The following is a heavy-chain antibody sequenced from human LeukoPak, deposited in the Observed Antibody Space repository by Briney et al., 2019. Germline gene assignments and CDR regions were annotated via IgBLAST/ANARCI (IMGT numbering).Heavy chain of an antibody. CDR2: IYYSGST. CDR3: ARGPRRIVGAADY. Sequence: NPSETLSLTCTVSGGSISSSSYYWGWIRQPPGEGLEWIGSIYYSGSTNYNPSLKSRVTISVDTSKNQFSLKLSSVTAADTAVYYCARGPRRIVGAADYWGQGTLVTVSS. V-gene: IGHV4-39*07. CDR1: GGSISSSSYY. D-gene: IGHD1-26*01. J-gene: IGHJ4*02.